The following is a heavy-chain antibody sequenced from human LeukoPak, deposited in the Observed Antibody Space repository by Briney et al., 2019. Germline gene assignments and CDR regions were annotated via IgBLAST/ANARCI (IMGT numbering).Heavy chain of an antibody. V-gene: IGHV3-53*01. D-gene: IGHD6-13*01. Sequence: GGSLRLSCVASGLSVRGSYMSWVRQAPGKGLEWVSVIYSGDRTYYADSVRGRFTISRDTSENTVYLQMNNLTADDTAMYYCTRDLTGSTWSENDFWGQGTLVTISS. J-gene: IGHJ4*02. CDR2: IYSGDRT. CDR3: TRDLTGSTWSENDF. CDR1: GLSVRGSY.